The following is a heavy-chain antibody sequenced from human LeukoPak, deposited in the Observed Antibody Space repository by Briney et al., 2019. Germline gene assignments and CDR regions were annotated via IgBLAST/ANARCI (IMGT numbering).Heavy chain of an antibody. Sequence: GGSLRLSCAASGFTFSSYSMNWVRQAPGKGLEWVSYISSSSSTIYYADSVKGRFTISRDNAKNSLYLQMNSLRAEDTAVYYCARETIFGVVRWFDPWGQGTLVTVSS. CDR2: ISSSSSTI. J-gene: IGHJ5*02. D-gene: IGHD3-3*01. CDR3: ARETIFGVVRWFDP. V-gene: IGHV3-48*01. CDR1: GFTFSSYS.